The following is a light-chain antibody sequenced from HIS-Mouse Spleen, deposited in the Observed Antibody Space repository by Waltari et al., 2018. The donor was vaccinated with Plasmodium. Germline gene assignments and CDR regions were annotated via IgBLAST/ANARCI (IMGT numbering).Light chain of an antibody. J-gene: IGLJ3*02. Sequence: QSALTQPRSVSGSPGQSVTISCTGTSSDVGCYNYVSWYQQHPGKAPKLMIYDVSKRPSGVPDRFSGSKSGTTAPLTISGLQAEDEVDYYCCSYAGSYTWVFGGGTKLTVL. V-gene: IGLV2-11*01. CDR1: SSDVGCYNY. CDR3: CSYAGSYTWV. CDR2: DVS.